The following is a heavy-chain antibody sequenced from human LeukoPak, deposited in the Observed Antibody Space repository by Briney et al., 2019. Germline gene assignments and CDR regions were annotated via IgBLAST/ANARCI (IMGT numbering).Heavy chain of an antibody. J-gene: IGHJ6*04. V-gene: IGHV5-51*01. CDR1: GYIFATNW. Sequence: GASLQISGEGSGYIFATNWIGGVRQLPGKGLEWMGIIYPGDSTTKYSPSFQGQVTMSADKSINTAYLQWSSLKASDTAMYYCARLPPYYYAMDVWGKGTTVTVSS. CDR2: IYPGDSTT. CDR3: ARLPPYYYAMDV.